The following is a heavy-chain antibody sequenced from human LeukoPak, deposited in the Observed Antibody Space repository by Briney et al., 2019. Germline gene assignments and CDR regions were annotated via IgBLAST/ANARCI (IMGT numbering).Heavy chain of an antibody. CDR1: GFTFSSYS. D-gene: IGHD2-2*01. CDR2: ISSSGSTI. Sequence: GGSLRLSCAASGFTFSSYSMNWVRQAPGKGLEWVSYISSSGSTIYYADSVKGRFTISRDNAKNSLYLQMNSLRAEDTAVYYCARASNLLYCSSTSCHFDYWGQGTLVTVS. V-gene: IGHV3-48*04. CDR3: ARASNLLYCSSTSCHFDY. J-gene: IGHJ4*02.